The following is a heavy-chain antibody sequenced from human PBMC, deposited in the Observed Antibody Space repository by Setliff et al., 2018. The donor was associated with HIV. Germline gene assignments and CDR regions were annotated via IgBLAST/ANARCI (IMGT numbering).Heavy chain of an antibody. J-gene: IGHJ4*02. CDR3: AGVSSQFSEWRKDYFEY. D-gene: IGHD3-3*01. Sequence: ASVKVSCKASGYTLTDFYIHWVRQAPGQGLEWMGWITPNSGGTEYAGKFQGRVTLTRDTSINTAYMGVTRLTSDDTAVYYYAGVSSQFSEWRKDYFEYWGQGSLVTVSS. CDR1: GYTLTDFY. CDR2: ITPNSGGT. V-gene: IGHV1-2*02.